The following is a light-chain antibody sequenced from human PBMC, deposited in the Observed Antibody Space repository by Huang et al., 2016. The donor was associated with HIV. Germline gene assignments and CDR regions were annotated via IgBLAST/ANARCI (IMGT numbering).Light chain of an antibody. J-gene: IGKJ1*01. CDR1: QSVSSN. CDR3: QQYNNWPRT. CDR2: AAT. Sequence: EIVMTQSPATLSVSPGERATLSCRASQSVSSNLAWYQQKPGQAPRLRIYAATTRATGIPTRFRGSRSGTDFTITMSSLKSEDFAVYYCQQYNNWPRTFGQGTKVEIK. V-gene: IGKV3-15*01.